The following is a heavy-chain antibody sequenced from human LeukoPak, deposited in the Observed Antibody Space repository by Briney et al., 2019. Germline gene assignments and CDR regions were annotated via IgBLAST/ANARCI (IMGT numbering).Heavy chain of an antibody. CDR2: INPNDGDT. V-gene: IGHV1-2*02. Sequence: ASVKVSCKASGYTFTDYYMHWVRQAPGQGFEWMGWINPNDGDTNYAQKFQGRVTMTRDTSISTAHMEVSRLRSDDTAVYYCAGANFLYCSSTTCLFDYWGQGTLVTVSS. CDR1: GYTFTDYY. J-gene: IGHJ4*02. D-gene: IGHD2-2*01. CDR3: AGANFLYCSSTTCLFDY.